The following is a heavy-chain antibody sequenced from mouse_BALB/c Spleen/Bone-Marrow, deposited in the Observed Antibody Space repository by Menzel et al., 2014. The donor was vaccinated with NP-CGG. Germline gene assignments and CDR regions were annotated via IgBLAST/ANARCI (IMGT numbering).Heavy chain of an antibody. J-gene: IGHJ4*01. Sequence: EVQGVESGGGLVQPGGSLKLPCAASGFTFSSCNMSWVRQTPEKRLEWVAYISNGGGSTYYPDTVKGRFTISRDNAKNTLYLQMSSLKSEYTAIYYRAREGLRRRAAMDYWGQGTSVTVS. CDR2: ISNGGGST. CDR3: AREGLRRRAAMDY. CDR1: GFTFSSCN. V-gene: IGHV5-12-2*01. D-gene: IGHD1-1*01.